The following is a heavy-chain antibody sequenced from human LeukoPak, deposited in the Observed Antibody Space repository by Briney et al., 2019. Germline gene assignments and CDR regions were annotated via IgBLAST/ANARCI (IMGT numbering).Heavy chain of an antibody. Sequence: SETLSLTCTVSSDSISSSSYYWGWIRQPPGKGLEWIGSIYYSGSTYYNPSLKSRVTISVDTSKNQFSLKLSSVTAADTAVYYCARQTAGVAYYYYMDVWGKGTTVTVSS. CDR1: SDSISSSSYY. J-gene: IGHJ6*03. CDR3: ARQTAGVAYYYYMDV. V-gene: IGHV4-39*01. CDR2: IYYSGST. D-gene: IGHD1-14*01.